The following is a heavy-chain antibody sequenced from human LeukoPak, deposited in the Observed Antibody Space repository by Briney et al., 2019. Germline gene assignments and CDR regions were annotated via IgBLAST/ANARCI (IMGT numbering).Heavy chain of an antibody. V-gene: IGHV4-39*07. CDR2: IYYSGST. D-gene: IGHD3-16*01. Sequence: SETLSLTCTVSGGSISSSSYYWGWIRQPPGKGLEWIGSIYYSGSTYYNPSLKSRVTISVDTSKNQFSLKLSSVTAADTAVYYCARDLAREGAFDIWGQGTMVTVSS. CDR1: GGSISSSSYY. J-gene: IGHJ3*02. CDR3: ARDLAREGAFDI.